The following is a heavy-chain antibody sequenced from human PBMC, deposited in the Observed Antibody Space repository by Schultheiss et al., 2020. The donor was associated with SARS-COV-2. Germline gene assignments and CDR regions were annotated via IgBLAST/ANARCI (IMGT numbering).Heavy chain of an antibody. Sequence: SVKVSCKASGGTFSSYAISWVRQAPGQGLEWMGGIIPIFVTANYAQKFQGRVTITADESTSTAYMELSSLRSEDTAVYYCARESSSWYGTGRVVDAFDIWGQGTMVTVSS. V-gene: IGHV1-69*13. D-gene: IGHD6-13*01. CDR1: GGTFSSYA. CDR3: ARESSSWYGTGRVVDAFDI. CDR2: IIPIFVTA. J-gene: IGHJ3*02.